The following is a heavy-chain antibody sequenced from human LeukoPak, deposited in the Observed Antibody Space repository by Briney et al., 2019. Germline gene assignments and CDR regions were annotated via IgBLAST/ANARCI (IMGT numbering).Heavy chain of an antibody. CDR2: ISYSEKT. D-gene: IGHD2-21*02. J-gene: IGHJ4*02. CDR1: GGSISSGDFY. Sequence: SQTLSLTCTVSGGSISSGDFYWSWIRQPPGKGPEWIGYISYSEKTYYNPSLKSRLTISVDMSKNQFFLNLYSVTAADTAVYFCARDLVTAPGGDWGLGTLVTVSS. V-gene: IGHV4-30-4*01. CDR3: ARDLVTAPGGD.